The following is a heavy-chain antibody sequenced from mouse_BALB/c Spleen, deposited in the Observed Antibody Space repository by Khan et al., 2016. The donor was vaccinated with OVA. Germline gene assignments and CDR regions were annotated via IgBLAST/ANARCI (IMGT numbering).Heavy chain of an antibody. CDR3: SKFTEDYYSMDY. V-gene: IGHV2-3*01. CDR2: LWGDGST. Sequence: QVQLKESGPGLVAPSQSLSITCTVSGFSLSSYGVNWVRQPPGKGLEWLGVLWGDGSTNYHSALVSKLLISKDNYNSQVYVKLNGLQTEDTATYDCSKFTEDYYSMDYWGQGTSVTVSA. D-gene: IGHD1-1*01. J-gene: IGHJ4*01. CDR1: GFSLSSYG.